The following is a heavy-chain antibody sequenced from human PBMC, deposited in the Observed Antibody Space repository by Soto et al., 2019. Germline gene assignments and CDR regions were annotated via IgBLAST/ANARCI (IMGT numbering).Heavy chain of an antibody. Sequence: GGSLRLSCAASGFTFNSFAMTWVRQAPGKGLEWVSIISSSGDGKYYVDSVKGRFTISRDNSRNTLNLQMNSLRAEDTAVYYCAKNADFLSWGMDVWGQGTTVTVSS. J-gene: IGHJ6*02. D-gene: IGHD3-3*01. CDR1: GFTFNSFA. CDR3: AKNADFLSWGMDV. CDR2: ISSSGDGK. V-gene: IGHV3-23*01.